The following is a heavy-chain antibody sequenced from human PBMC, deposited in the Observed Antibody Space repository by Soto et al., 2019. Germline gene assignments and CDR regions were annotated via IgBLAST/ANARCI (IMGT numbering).Heavy chain of an antibody. J-gene: IGHJ4*02. CDR1: GGSFSGYY. D-gene: IGHD5-12*01. V-gene: IGHV4-34*01. CDR3: ARNSVFGYSGYDTFDY. CDR2: INHNGST. Sequence: TSETLSLTCAVYGGSFSGYYWIWIRQPPGKGLEWIGEINHNGSTNYNPSLKSRVTISVDTPKNQFSLKLSSVTAADTAVYYCARNSVFGYSGYDTFDYWGQGTLVTVSS.